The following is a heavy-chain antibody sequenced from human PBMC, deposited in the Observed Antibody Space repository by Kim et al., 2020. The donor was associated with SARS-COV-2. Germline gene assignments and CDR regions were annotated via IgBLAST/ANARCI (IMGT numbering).Heavy chain of an antibody. CDR2: IYYSGST. V-gene: IGHV4-31*03. Sequence: SETLSLTCTVSGGSISSGGYYWSWIRQHPGKGLEWIGYIYYSGSTYYNPSLKSRVTISVDTSKNQFSLKLSSVTAADTAVYYCARGPTHGMVQGVLFWFDPWGQGNLVTVSS. CDR3: ARGPTHGMVQGVLFWFDP. D-gene: IGHD3-10*01. CDR1: GGSISSGGYY. J-gene: IGHJ5*02.